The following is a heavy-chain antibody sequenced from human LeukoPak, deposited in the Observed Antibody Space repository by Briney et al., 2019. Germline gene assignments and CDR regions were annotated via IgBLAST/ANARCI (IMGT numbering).Heavy chain of an antibody. V-gene: IGHV4-39*01. CDR3: ASHDSSGYYFDY. Sequence: PSETLSLTCTVSGDSISSSSYYWGWIRQPPGKGLEWIGSIYYSGSTYYNPSLKSRVTISVDTSKNQFSLKLSSVTAADTAVYYCASHDSSGYYFDYWGQGTPVTVSS. J-gene: IGHJ4*02. CDR1: GDSISSSSYY. CDR2: IYYSGST. D-gene: IGHD3-22*01.